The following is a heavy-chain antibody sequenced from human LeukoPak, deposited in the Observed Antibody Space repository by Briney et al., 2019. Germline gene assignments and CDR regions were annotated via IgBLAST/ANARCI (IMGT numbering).Heavy chain of an antibody. V-gene: IGHV3-74*01. D-gene: IGHD3-16*01. Sequence: GGSLRLSCAASGFTFSRYWMHWVRQAPGKGLVWVSHINSDGSSTIYADSVKGRFTISRDNAKNTLYLQMNSLRAEDTAVYYCARRFGLDAFDIWGQGTMVTVSS. CDR2: INSDGSST. CDR1: GFTFSRYW. J-gene: IGHJ3*02. CDR3: ARRFGLDAFDI.